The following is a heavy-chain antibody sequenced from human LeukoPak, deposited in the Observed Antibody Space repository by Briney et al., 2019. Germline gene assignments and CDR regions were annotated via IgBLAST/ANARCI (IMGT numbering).Heavy chain of an antibody. V-gene: IGHV4-59*08. J-gene: IGHJ3*02. CDR3: ARRGLLLGGAFGI. Sequence: SETLSLTCTVSGGSISSYYWSWIRQPPGKGLEWIGYIYYSGSTNYNPSLKSRVTISVDTSKNQFSLKLSSVTAADTAVYYCARRGLLLGGAFGIWGQGTMVTVSS. D-gene: IGHD3-22*01. CDR1: GGSISSYY. CDR2: IYYSGST.